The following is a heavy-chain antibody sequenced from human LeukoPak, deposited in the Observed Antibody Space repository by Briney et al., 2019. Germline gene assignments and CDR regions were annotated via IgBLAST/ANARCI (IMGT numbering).Heavy chain of an antibody. CDR1: GGSISSYY. D-gene: IGHD5-18*01. J-gene: IGHJ4*02. CDR2: IYYSGST. Sequence: SETLSLTCTVSGGSISSYYWSWIRQPPGKGLEWIWYIYYSGSTNYNPSLKSRVTISVDTSKNQFSLKLSSVTAADTAVYYCAVGTDTAMVTAIDYWGQGTLVTVSS. CDR3: AVGTDTAMVTAIDY. V-gene: IGHV4-59*01.